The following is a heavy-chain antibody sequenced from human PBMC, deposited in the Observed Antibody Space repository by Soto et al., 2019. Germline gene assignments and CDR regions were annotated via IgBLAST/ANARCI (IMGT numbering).Heavy chain of an antibody. D-gene: IGHD3-3*01. J-gene: IGHJ4*02. V-gene: IGHV4-4*07. CDR2: VYSSGTT. CDR3: ARGVDSWSGYLF. Sequence: SETLSLTCSVSGGSINSYWWSWIRQPAGKGLEWIGRVYSSGTTDYNPSLNSRATMSVETSKNQFSLKLTSVTAADRGVYYCARGVDSWSGYLFWGQGTPVTVSS. CDR1: GGSINSYW.